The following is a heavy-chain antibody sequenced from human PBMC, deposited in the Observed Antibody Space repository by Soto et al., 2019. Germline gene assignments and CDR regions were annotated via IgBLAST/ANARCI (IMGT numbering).Heavy chain of an antibody. CDR1: GYTLTELS. CDR2: FDPEDGET. D-gene: IGHD3-10*01. CDR3: ATVLRSQYYYGSGITFDP. V-gene: IGHV1-24*01. J-gene: IGHJ5*02. Sequence: ASVKVSCKVSGYTLTELSMHWVRQAPGKGLEWMGGFDPEDGETIYAQKFQGRVTMTEDTSTDTAYMELSSLRSEDTAVYYCATVLRSQYYYGSGITFDPWGQGTLVTVSS.